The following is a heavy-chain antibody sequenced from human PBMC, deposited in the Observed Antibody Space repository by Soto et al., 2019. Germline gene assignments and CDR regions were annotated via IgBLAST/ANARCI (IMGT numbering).Heavy chain of an antibody. J-gene: IGHJ5*02. D-gene: IGHD6-13*01. CDR3: ARGPSSSWYRWFDP. Sequence: EVQLVESGGGLVQPGGSLRLSCAASGFTFSTYSMNWVRQAPGKGLEWVSYISYSSSTIYYVDSVKGRFTISRDNAKNSLYLQMNSLRDEDTAVYYCARGPSSSWYRWFDPWGQGTLVTVSS. CDR1: GFTFSTYS. CDR2: ISYSSSTI. V-gene: IGHV3-48*02.